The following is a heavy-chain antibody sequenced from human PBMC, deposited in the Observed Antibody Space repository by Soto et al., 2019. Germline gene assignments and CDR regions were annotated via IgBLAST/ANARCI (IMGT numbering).Heavy chain of an antibody. Sequence: EVQLVESGGGLVQPGGSLRLSCAASGFTFSSYWMSWVRQAPGEGLEWVANIKQDGSEKYYEDSVQGRFTISSDNAKNSLSLQMNSLRAEDTAVYYCARDLGIGAAGRGYYYYYGMDVWGQGTTVTVSS. V-gene: IGHV3-7*03. J-gene: IGHJ6*02. CDR2: IKQDGSEK. D-gene: IGHD6-13*01. CDR1: GFTFSSYW. CDR3: ARDLGIGAAGRGYYYYYGMDV.